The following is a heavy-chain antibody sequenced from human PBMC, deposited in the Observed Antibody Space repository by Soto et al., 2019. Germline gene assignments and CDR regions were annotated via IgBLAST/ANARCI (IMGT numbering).Heavy chain of an antibody. CDR2: IYHSGST. CDR3: ARVWGGAFDI. CDR1: CGTSRDLGYS. D-gene: IGHD3-10*01. Sequence: VLCGTSRDLGYSRSRNRQPPGKGLEWIGYIYHSGSTYYNPSLKSRVTISVDRSKNQFSLKLSSVTSAYTAVYYCARVWGGAFDIRGKGTIVT. V-gene: IGHV4-30-2*01. J-gene: IGHJ3*02.